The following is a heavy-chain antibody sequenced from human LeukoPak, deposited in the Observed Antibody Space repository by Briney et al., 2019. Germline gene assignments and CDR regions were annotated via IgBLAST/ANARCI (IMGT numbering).Heavy chain of an antibody. V-gene: IGHV3-7*01. CDR3: AKDADYFYGSGNYMDV. CDR2: IKEDGIQK. D-gene: IGHD3-10*01. J-gene: IGHJ6*03. Sequence: PGGSLRLSCAASGFTFSSYWMSWVRQAPGKGLEWVANIKEDGIQKFYVDSVKGRFTISRDNSKNTLYLQMNSLRAEDTAVYYCAKDADYFYGSGNYMDVWGKGTTVTISS. CDR1: GFTFSSYW.